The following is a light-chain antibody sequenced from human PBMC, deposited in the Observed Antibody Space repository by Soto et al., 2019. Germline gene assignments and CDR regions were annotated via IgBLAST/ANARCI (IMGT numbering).Light chain of an antibody. Sequence: QSALTQPASVSGSPGQSITISCTGTSSDVGGYNSVSWYQLHPGKAPKLMIYEVDKRPSGVPDRFSGSKSGNTASLTVSGLQAEDEADYYCTSYATGDTFPFGGGTKLTVL. CDR3: TSYATGDTFP. J-gene: IGLJ2*01. CDR1: SSDVGGYNS. V-gene: IGLV2-8*01. CDR2: EVD.